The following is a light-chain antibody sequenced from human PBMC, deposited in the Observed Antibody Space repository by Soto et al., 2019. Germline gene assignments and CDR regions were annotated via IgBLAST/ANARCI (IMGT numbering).Light chain of an antibody. CDR2: KAS. CDR1: QTIDTW. J-gene: IGKJ4*01. CDR3: QQRSNWPLT. Sequence: DIQMTQSPSTLSASIGDGVTITCRASQTIDTWLAWYQQKPGKAPKLLIYKASSLQTGVPSRFSGSGSGTEFTLTISSPQPDDFATYYCQQRSNWPLTFGGGTKVEIK. V-gene: IGKV1-5*03.